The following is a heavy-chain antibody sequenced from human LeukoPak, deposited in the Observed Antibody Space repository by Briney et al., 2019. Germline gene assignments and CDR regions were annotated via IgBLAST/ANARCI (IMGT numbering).Heavy chain of an antibody. CDR1: GYTLTELS. CDR2: FDPEDGET. Sequence: ASVKVSCKVSGYTLTELSMHWVRQAPGKGLEWMGGFDPEDGETIYAQKFQGRVTMTRNTSISTAYMELSSLRSEDTAVYYCARAGYSSSWGKNWFDPWGQGTLVTVSS. J-gene: IGHJ5*02. D-gene: IGHD6-13*01. V-gene: IGHV1-24*01. CDR3: ARAGYSSSWGKNWFDP.